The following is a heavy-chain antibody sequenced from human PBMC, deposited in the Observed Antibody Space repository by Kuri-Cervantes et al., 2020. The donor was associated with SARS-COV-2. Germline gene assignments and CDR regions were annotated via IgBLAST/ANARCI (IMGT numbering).Heavy chain of an antibody. Sequence: SETLSLTCTVSGGSISSGSYYWSWIRQPAGKGLEWTGRIYTSGSTNYNPSLKSRVTISVDTSKNQFSLKLSSVTAADTAVYYCARGGRTRNSYYFGYWGQGTLVTVSS. V-gene: IGHV4-61*02. CDR2: IYTSGST. J-gene: IGHJ4*02. D-gene: IGHD3-10*01. CDR3: ARGGRTRNSYYFGY. CDR1: GGSISSGSYY.